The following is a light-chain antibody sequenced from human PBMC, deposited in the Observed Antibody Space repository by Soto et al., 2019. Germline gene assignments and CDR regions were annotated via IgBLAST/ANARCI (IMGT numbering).Light chain of an antibody. CDR3: SSSTSSSTLV. CDR2: DVS. V-gene: IGLV2-14*03. Sequence: QSALTQPASVSGSPGQSITISCAGTSSDVGCYNFVSWYQHHPGKVPKIIIYDVSNRPSGVSNRCSGSKSGNTASLTISGRQPEDEADYYCSSSTSSSTLVFGGGTKLTVL. J-gene: IGLJ2*01. CDR1: SSDVGCYNF.